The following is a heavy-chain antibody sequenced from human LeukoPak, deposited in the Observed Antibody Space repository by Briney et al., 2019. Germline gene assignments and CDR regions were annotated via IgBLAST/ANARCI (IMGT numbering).Heavy chain of an antibody. Sequence: EFGPTLVKPTQTLTLTCSFSGFSLSTSGVGVGWIRQPPGKALEWLELIYWDDNKRYSPSLGSRLTITKDTSKNQVVLIMTNMDPVDTATYFCARDYCSTTSCYQGWFDPWGQGTLVTVSS. CDR1: GFSLSTSGVG. CDR2: IYWDDNK. CDR3: ARDYCSTTSCYQGWFDP. D-gene: IGHD2-2*01. V-gene: IGHV2-5*02. J-gene: IGHJ5*02.